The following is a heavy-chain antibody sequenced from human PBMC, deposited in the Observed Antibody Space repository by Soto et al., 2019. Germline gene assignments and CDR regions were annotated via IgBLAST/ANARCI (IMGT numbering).Heavy chain of an antibody. CDR2: VFYDGYT. Sequence: SETLSLTCTVSGGSISSDSYYWGWIRQSPEKGLEWIGSVFYDGYTHYTPSLRSRVTISVDKSKNQFSLKLSSVTAEDTATYYCARDPYSGSWEDGSDKWGQGTLVTVSS. J-gene: IGHJ4*02. CDR3: ARDPYSGSWEDGSDK. CDR1: GGSISSDSYY. D-gene: IGHD1-26*01. V-gene: IGHV4-39*02.